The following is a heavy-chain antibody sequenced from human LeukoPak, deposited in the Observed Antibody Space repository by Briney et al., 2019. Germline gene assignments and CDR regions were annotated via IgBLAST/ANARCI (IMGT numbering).Heavy chain of an antibody. Sequence: SETLSLTCTVSGVSFNSNSYYWGWIRQPPGKGLEWIGNMYYSGRTYYNPSLKSRVTISIDTSKNQFSLKLNSVTAADTAVYYCARGTPPSSSCYDYWGQGTLVTVSS. J-gene: IGHJ4*02. CDR2: MYYSGRT. V-gene: IGHV4-39*07. CDR3: ARGTPPSSSCYDY. CDR1: GVSFNSNSYY. D-gene: IGHD6-13*01.